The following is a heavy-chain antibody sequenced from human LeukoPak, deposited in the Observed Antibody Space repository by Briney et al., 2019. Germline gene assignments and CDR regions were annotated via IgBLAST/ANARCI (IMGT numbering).Heavy chain of an antibody. Sequence: SETLSLTCTVSGGSISSYYWSWIRQPPGKGLEWIGYIYYSGSTNYNPSLKSRVTISVDTSKNQFSLKLSSVTAADTAVYYCAREVRATIFGVVYNWFDPWGQGTLVTVSS. J-gene: IGHJ5*02. CDR3: AREVRATIFGVVYNWFDP. V-gene: IGHV4-59*01. D-gene: IGHD3-3*01. CDR1: GGSISSYY. CDR2: IYYSGST.